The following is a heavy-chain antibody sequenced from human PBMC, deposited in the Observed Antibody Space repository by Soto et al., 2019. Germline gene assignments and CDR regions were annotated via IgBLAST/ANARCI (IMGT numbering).Heavy chain of an antibody. CDR1: GFSLSKARMG. V-gene: IGHV2-26*01. J-gene: IGHJ4*02. Sequence: QVTLKESGPVLVKPTETLTLTCTVSGFSLSKARMGVSWIRQPPGKALEWLAHIFWNDERSYNTSLKCRLTNSGDTSKSQVVLTMTNVYPVDTGTYFCARALREGLPIYYFDSWGQGTLVTVSS. D-gene: IGHD1-26*01. CDR3: ARALREGLPIYYFDS. CDR2: IFWNDER.